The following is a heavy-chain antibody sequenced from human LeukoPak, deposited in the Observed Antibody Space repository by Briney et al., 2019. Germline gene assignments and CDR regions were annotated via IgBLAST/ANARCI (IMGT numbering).Heavy chain of an antibody. V-gene: IGHV3-72*01. Sequence: GGSLRLSCVASGFTFTDHYMDWVRQAPGKGLEWVGRTRKKANSYTTEYAASVKGRFTISRDDSDNSLYLLLNSLNADDTAVYYCVRVTGIFYLDYWGQGTLVTVSS. CDR1: GFTFTDHY. CDR2: TRKKANSYTT. D-gene: IGHD1-26*01. J-gene: IGHJ4*02. CDR3: VRVTGIFYLDY.